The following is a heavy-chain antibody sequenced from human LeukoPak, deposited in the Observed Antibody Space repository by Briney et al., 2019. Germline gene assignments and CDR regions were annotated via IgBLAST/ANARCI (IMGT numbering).Heavy chain of an antibody. CDR3: ARGPGDLWSGRGNYFDY. CDR1: GVSISSGRYY. V-gene: IGHV4-61*02. D-gene: IGHD3-3*01. J-gene: IGHJ4*02. CDR2: VYTSGTT. Sequence: ASETLSLTCTVSGVSISSGRYYWNWIRQTAGRGLEWIGRVYTSGTTNYNPSLQSRVTISLDTSKNQFSLKLDSVTAADTAVYYCARGPGDLWSGRGNYFDYWGQGPLVTVSS.